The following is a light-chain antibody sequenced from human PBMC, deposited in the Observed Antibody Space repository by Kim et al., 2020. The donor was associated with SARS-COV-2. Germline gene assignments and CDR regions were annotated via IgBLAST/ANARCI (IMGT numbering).Light chain of an antibody. V-gene: IGKV1-5*03. Sequence: SPAVGDSVTIPSRASQTSSTLSAWYQQKPGRAPKLLLYLASTLERGVPSRFSGSASGTEFTLTIGSLQPDDIATYYCQHYIRLPYTFGQGTKLEI. CDR2: LAS. J-gene: IGKJ2*01. CDR1: QTSSTL. CDR3: QHYIRLPYT.